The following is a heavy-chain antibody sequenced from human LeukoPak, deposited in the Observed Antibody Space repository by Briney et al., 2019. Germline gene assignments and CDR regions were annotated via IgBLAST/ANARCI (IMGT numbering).Heavy chain of an antibody. CDR1: GGSISSYY. Sequence: SETLSLTCTFSGGSISSYYWSWIRQPPGKGLEWIGYIYYSGSTNYNPSLKSRVTISVDTSKNQFSLKLNSVTAADTAVYYCARDGAYSASNFWGQGTMVAVSS. D-gene: IGHD6-13*01. V-gene: IGHV4-59*01. CDR2: IYYSGST. CDR3: ARDGAYSASNF. J-gene: IGHJ3*01.